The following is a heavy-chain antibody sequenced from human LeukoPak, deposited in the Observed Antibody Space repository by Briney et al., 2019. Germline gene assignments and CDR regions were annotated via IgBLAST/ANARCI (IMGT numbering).Heavy chain of an antibody. Sequence: GGSLRLFCTVSGFPFTDYVIHWVRQAPGKGLEWVAVTSADESIKSYSDSVRGRFTISRDNFKNILYLQMDSLGLEDTAVYFCARDPFLGGPDFLDYWGRGTLVTVSS. J-gene: IGHJ4*02. CDR2: TSADESIK. V-gene: IGHV3-30*03. CDR3: ARDPFLGGPDFLDY. D-gene: IGHD1-26*01. CDR1: GFPFTDYV.